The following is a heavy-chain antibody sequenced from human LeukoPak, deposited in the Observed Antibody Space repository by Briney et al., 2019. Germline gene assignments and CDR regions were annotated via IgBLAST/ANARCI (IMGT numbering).Heavy chain of an antibody. CDR1: GYTFPNYD. J-gene: IGHJ4*02. V-gene: IGHV1-8*01. CDR2: MNPDIGNT. CDR3: ARSLSLVRGVIHYFDN. Sequence: ASVKVSCKASGYTFPNYDINWVRQATGQGLEWMGWMNPDIGNTAYVQKFQGRVTMTRNTSISTAYMELSSLRSEDTAVHYCARSLSLVRGVIHYFDNWGQGTLVTVSS. D-gene: IGHD3-10*01.